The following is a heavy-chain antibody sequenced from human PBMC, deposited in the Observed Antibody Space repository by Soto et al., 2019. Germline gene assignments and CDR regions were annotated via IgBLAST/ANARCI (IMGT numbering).Heavy chain of an antibody. D-gene: IGHD2-8*02. CDR3: ARDKITGLFDY. CDR1: GGSFSGYY. CDR2: SNHSGST. Sequence: QVQLQQWGAGLLKPSETLSLTCAVYGGSFSGYYWPWIRQPPGTGLEWIGESNHSGSTNYNPSLKSRVTISVDTSKNQFSLKLTSVTAADTAVYYCARDKITGLFDYWGQGTLVTVSS. V-gene: IGHV4-34*01. J-gene: IGHJ4*02.